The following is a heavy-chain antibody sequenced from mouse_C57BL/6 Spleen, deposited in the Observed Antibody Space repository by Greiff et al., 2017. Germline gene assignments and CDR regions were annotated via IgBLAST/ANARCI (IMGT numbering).Heavy chain of an antibody. J-gene: IGHJ4*01. V-gene: IGHV5-17*01. CDR1: GFTFSDYG. D-gene: IGHD2-3*01. CDR2: ISSGSSTI. Sequence: EVQVVESGGGLVKPGGSLKLSCAASGFTFSDYGMHWVRQAPEKGLEWVAYISSGSSTIYYADTVKGRFTISRDNAKNTLFLQMTSLRSEDTAMYYCAREMGLGGYAMDYWGQATSVTVAS. CDR3: AREMGLGGYAMDY.